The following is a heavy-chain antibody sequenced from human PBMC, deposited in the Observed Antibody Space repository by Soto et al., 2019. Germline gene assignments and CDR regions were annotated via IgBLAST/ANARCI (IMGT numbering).Heavy chain of an antibody. Sequence: GESLKISCAASGFTFSSYGMHWVRQAPGKGLEWVAVIWYDGSNKYYADSVKGRFTISRDNSKNTLYLQMNSLRAEDTAVYYCARVYDFWSGLGYWGQGTLVTVSS. CDR1: GFTFSSYG. CDR2: IWYDGSNK. J-gene: IGHJ4*02. V-gene: IGHV3-33*01. CDR3: ARVYDFWSGLGY. D-gene: IGHD3-3*01.